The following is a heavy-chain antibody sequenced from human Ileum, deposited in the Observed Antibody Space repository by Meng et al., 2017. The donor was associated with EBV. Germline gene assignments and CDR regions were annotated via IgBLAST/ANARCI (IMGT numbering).Heavy chain of an antibody. CDR1: GYTFINHD. CDR2: MNSNSGNT. Sequence: QGQLVQSGAEVKKPGASVKVSCKSSGYTFINHDIDWFRQAPGQGLEWMGWMNSNSGNTGYGQKFQDRVTMTRNTSISTAYMELSSLTSEDTALYYCARGSGAGGRDWFDPWGQGTLVTVFS. J-gene: IGHJ5*02. CDR3: ARGSGAGGRDWFDP. D-gene: IGHD3-16*01. V-gene: IGHV1-8*02.